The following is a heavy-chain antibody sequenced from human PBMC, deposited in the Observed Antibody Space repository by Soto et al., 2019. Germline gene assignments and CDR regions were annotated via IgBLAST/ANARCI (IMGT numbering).Heavy chain of an antibody. CDR1: GGSISSGGYY. CDR2: ISYSGST. Sequence: QVQLQESGPGLVQPSQTLSLTCTVSGGSISSGGYYWSWIRQHPGTGLEWIGHISYSGSTYYMTSLKSRVTISVDTSRNHFSLIVHSVTAADTAVFCCARGVLHWGEGTLVTVSS. J-gene: IGHJ4*01. V-gene: IGHV4-31*03. CDR3: ARGVLH.